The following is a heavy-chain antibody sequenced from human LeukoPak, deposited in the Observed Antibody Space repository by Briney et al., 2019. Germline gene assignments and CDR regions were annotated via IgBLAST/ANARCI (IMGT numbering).Heavy chain of an antibody. Sequence: SETLSLTCTVSGGSISSYYWSWIRQPPGKGLEWIGEINHSGSTNYNPSLKSRVTISVDTSKNQFSLKLSSVTAADTAVYYCARYDYGDYSFDYWGQGTLVTVSS. CDR3: ARYDYGDYSFDY. CDR1: GGSISSYY. D-gene: IGHD4-17*01. V-gene: IGHV4-34*01. CDR2: INHSGST. J-gene: IGHJ4*02.